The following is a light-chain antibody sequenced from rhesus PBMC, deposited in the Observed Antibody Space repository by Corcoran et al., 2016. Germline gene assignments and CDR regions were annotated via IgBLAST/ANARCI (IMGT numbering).Light chain of an antibody. CDR3: QHYNSIPLT. CDR1: QDITDD. V-gene: IGKV1-25*01. Sequence: DIQLTQSPSSLSASVGDRVTITCRASQDITDDLAWYQQKPGEPPKLLIYDASTLQSGIPSRFRGSGSGTDFTLTISSLQSEDFATYYCQHYNSIPLTFGGGTKVEIK. J-gene: IGKJ4*01. CDR2: DAS.